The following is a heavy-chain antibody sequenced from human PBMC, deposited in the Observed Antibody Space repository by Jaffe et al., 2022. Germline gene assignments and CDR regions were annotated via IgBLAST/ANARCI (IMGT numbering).Heavy chain of an antibody. CDR1: GGSFSGYY. Sequence: QVQLQQWGAGLLKPSETLSLTCAVYGGSFSGYYWSWIRQPPGKGLEWIGEINHSGSTNYNPSLKSRVTISVDTSKNQFSLKLSSVTAADTAVYYCARTYYYGSGSYYLAVQSRRLSDYWGQGTLVTVSS. CDR2: INHSGST. V-gene: IGHV4-34*01. CDR3: ARTYYYGSGSYYLAVQSRRLSDY. J-gene: IGHJ4*02. D-gene: IGHD3-10*01.